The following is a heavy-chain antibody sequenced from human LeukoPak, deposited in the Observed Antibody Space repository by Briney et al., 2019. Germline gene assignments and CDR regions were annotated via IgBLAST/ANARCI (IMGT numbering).Heavy chain of an antibody. Sequence: ASVKVSCKASGYTFTSYYMHWVRQAPGQGLEWMGIINPSGNSTNYAQKFQGRVTMTRDTSTSTVYMELSSLRSEDTAVYYCAKDRGRYYDSNGYYWGYYFDSWGQGILVTVST. V-gene: IGHV1-46*01. D-gene: IGHD3-22*01. CDR2: INPSGNST. CDR3: AKDRGRYYDSNGYYWGYYFDS. J-gene: IGHJ4*02. CDR1: GYTFTSYY.